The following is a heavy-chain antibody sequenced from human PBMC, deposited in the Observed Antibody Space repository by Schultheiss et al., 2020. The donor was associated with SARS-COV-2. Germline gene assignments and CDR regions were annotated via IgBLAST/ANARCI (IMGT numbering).Heavy chain of an antibody. J-gene: IGHJ2*01. CDR1: RFTFSNYG. CDR3: AKDASSSGWYLNWYFDL. D-gene: IGHD6-19*01. V-gene: IGHV3-30*18. Sequence: GESLKISCAASRFTFSNYGMHWVRQAPDKGLQWVAVIFSDGNTKYYADSVKGRFTISRDNSKNTLSLQMNSLTAEDTAVYYCAKDASSSGWYLNWYFDLWGRGTLVTVSS. CDR2: IFSDGNTK.